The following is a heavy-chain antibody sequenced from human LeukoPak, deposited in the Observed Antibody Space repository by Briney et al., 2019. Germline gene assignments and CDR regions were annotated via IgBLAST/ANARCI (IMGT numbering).Heavy chain of an antibody. CDR2: INRDGSTT. V-gene: IGHV3-74*03. J-gene: IGHJ4*02. CDR1: GLTFSIYW. CDR3: ARDKKSGESSEIDY. D-gene: IGHD3-10*01. Sequence: GGSLRLACAAAGLTFSIYWVHWVRQAPGKGLVWVSRINRDGSTTKYADSVKGRFTVSRDNAKNTLNLQMNSLRAEDTAVYYCARDKKSGESSEIDYWGQGTLVTVSS.